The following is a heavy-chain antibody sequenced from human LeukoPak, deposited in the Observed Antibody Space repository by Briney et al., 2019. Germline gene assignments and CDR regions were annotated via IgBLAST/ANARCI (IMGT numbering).Heavy chain of an antibody. CDR2: ISGSGGST. Sequence: GGSLRLSCAASGFTFSSYAMSWVRQAPGKGLEWVSAISGSGGSTYYADSVKGRFTISRDDSKNTLYLQMNSLRAEDTAVYYCAKDRTGTFWFDPWGQGTLVTVSS. CDR3: AKDRTGTFWFDP. CDR1: GFTFSSYA. V-gene: IGHV3-23*01. J-gene: IGHJ5*02. D-gene: IGHD3/OR15-3a*01.